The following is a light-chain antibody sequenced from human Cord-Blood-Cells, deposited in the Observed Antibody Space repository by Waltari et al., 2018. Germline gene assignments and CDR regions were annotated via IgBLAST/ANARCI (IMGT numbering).Light chain of an antibody. CDR2: GAS. V-gene: IGKV3-15*01. J-gene: IGKJ1*01. Sequence: EIVMTQSPATLSLSPGESATFSCRASQSVSSNLAWYQQKPGQAPRLLIYGASTRATGIPARFSGSGSGTEFTLTISSLQSEDFAVYYCQQYNNWPRTFGQGTKVEIK. CDR1: QSVSSN. CDR3: QQYNNWPRT.